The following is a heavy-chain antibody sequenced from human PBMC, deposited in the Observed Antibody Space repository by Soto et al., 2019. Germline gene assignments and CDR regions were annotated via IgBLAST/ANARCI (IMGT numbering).Heavy chain of an antibody. J-gene: IGHJ3*02. D-gene: IGHD5-12*01. V-gene: IGHV4-31*03. Sequence: SETLSLTCTVSGGSISSGGYYWSWIRQHPGKGLEWIGYIYYSGSTYYNPSLKSRITISVDTSKNQFSLKLSSVTAADTAVYYCARVIDIVATGVNAFDIWGQGTMVTVS. CDR1: GGSISSGGYY. CDR2: IYYSGST. CDR3: ARVIDIVATGVNAFDI.